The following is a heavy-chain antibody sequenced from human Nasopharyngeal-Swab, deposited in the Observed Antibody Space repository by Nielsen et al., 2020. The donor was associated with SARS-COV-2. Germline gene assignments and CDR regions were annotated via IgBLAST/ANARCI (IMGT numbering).Heavy chain of an antibody. V-gene: IGHV1-18*01. CDR2: IGAYNGNT. CDR3: ARHGVAEDY. D-gene: IGHD3-3*01. Sequence: SVQVSCNASGYIFISYYIIWVRQARALGLVWLVCIGAYNGNTNYAQKFQDRVTMTTDTSTSTVYMELRSLRSDDTAVYYCARHGVAEDYWGQGTLVTVSS. J-gene: IGHJ4*02. CDR1: GYIFISYY.